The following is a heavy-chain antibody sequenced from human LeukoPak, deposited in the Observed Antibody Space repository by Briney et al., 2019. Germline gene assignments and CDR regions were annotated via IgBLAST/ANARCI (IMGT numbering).Heavy chain of an antibody. J-gene: IGHJ4*02. CDR1: GFTFSSYA. CDR2: ISGSGGST. CDR3: AKDRRPYSSSSEVLDY. D-gene: IGHD6-6*01. Sequence: GGSLRLSCAAPGFTFSSYAMSWVRQAPGKGLEWVSAISGSGGSTYYADSVKGRFTISRDNSKNTLYLQMNSLRAEDTAVYYCAKDRRPYSSSSEVLDYWGQGTLVTVSS. V-gene: IGHV3-23*01.